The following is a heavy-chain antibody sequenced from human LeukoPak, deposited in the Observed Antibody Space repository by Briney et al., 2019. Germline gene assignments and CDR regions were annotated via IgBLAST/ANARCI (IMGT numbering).Heavy chain of an antibody. CDR1: GGSISSSNW. Sequence: PSGTLSLTCAVSGGSISSSNWWSWVRQPPGKGLEWIGEIYHSGSTNYNPSLKSRVTISVDTSKNQFSLKLSSVTAADTAVYYCARSYSSSWFSQYWYFDLWGRGTLVTVSS. CDR2: IYHSGST. V-gene: IGHV4-4*02. J-gene: IGHJ2*01. D-gene: IGHD6-13*01. CDR3: ARSYSSSWFSQYWYFDL.